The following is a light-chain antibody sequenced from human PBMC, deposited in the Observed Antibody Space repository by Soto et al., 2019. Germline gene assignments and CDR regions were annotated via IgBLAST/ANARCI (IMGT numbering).Light chain of an antibody. CDR1: SGSIATSY. J-gene: IGLJ7*01. V-gene: IGLV6-57*03. CDR3: QSYGSGNWV. CDR2: DDN. Sequence: NFMLTQPHSVSESPGKTVTISCTRNSGSIATSYVQWYQQRPDSAPTTIIYDDNQRPSGVPVRFPGSIDSSSNSASLTISGLKTEDEADYYCQSYGSGNWVFGGGTQLTVL.